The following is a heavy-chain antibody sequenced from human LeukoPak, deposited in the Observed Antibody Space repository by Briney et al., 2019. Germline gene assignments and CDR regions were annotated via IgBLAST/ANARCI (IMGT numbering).Heavy chain of an antibody. CDR3: ARHGSSRSPLNY. CDR1: GGSISNYY. CDR2: IYSSRST. D-gene: IGHD2-15*01. J-gene: IGHJ4*02. Sequence: SETLSLTCTVSGGSISNYYWSWFRQPPRKKLEGIGYIYSSRSTNYNPSLESRVTISVYTSKRQCSLKLSSVTAADTALYYCARHGSSRSPLNYWGQGTLVTVSS. V-gene: IGHV4-59*08.